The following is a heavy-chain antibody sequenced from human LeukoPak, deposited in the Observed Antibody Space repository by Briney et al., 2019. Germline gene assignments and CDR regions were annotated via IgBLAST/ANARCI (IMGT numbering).Heavy chain of an antibody. J-gene: IGHJ6*02. D-gene: IGHD6-13*01. Sequence: SETLSLTCTVSGGSISTYYWSWIRQPPGKGLEWIGYIYYSGSTSYNPSLKSRVTISLDTSDNQFSLKLTSVTAADTAVYYCARSYSSRGYYYYGMDAWGQGTTVTVSS. CDR2: IYYSGST. V-gene: IGHV4-59*01. CDR3: ARSYSSRGYYYYGMDA. CDR1: GGSISTYY.